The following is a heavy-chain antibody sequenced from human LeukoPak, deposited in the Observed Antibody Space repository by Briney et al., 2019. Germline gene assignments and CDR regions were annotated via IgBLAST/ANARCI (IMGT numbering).Heavy chain of an antibody. J-gene: IGHJ5*02. CDR1: GFTFSDYA. D-gene: IGHD1-1*01. V-gene: IGHV3-23*01. CDR2: ISGSGGST. Sequence: PGGSLRLSCAASGFTFSDYAMSWVRQAPGKGLEWVSGISGSGGSTYYADSVKGRFTISRDNSKNTLYLQMNNLRAEDTAVYYCARDQLSLDPWGQGTLVTVSS. CDR3: ARDQLSLDP.